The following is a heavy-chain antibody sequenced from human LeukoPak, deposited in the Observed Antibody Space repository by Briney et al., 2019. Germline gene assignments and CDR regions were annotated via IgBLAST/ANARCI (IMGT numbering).Heavy chain of an antibody. CDR2: INHSGST. J-gene: IGHJ5*02. CDR1: GGSFSGYY. D-gene: IGHD2-2*01. V-gene: IGHV4-34*01. Sequence: SETLSLTCAVYGGSFSGYYWSWIRQPPGKGLEWIGEINHSGSTNYNPSLKSRVTISVDTSKNQFSLKLSSVTAADTAVYYCARGGCSSTSCPSLAYWFDPWGQGTLVTVSS. CDR3: ARGGCSSTSCPSLAYWFDP.